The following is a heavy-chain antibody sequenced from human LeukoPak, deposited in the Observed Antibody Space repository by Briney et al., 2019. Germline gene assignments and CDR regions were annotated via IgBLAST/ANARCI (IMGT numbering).Heavy chain of an antibody. CDR3: ARDHSSSSQLFDY. V-gene: IGHV1-2*02. CDR1: GYTFTGYY. Sequence: ASVKVSCKASGYTFTGYYMHWVRQAPGQGLEWMGWINPNSGGTNYAQKFQGRVTLTTDTSTTTAYMELRSLRSDDTAVYYCARDHSSSSQLFDYWGQGALVTVSS. D-gene: IGHD6-13*01. J-gene: IGHJ4*02. CDR2: INPNSGGT.